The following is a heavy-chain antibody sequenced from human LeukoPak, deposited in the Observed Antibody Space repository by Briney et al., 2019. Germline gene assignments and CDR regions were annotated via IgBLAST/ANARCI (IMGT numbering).Heavy chain of an antibody. CDR1: GYTFTSYY. J-gene: IGHJ4*02. Sequence: ASVKASCKASGYTFTSYYMHWVRQAPGQGLEWMGIINPSGGSTSYAQKFQGRVTMTRDTSTSTVYMELSSLRSEDTAVYYCATTGRTYYFDYWGQGTLVTVSS. CDR2: INPSGGST. V-gene: IGHV1-46*01. CDR3: ATTGRTYYFDY. D-gene: IGHD4-17*01.